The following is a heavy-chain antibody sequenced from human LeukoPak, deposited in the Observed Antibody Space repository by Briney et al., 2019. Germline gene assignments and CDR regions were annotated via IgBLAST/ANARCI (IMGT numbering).Heavy chain of an antibody. J-gene: IGHJ4*02. D-gene: IGHD5-12*01. Sequence: GGSLRLSCAASGFTFDDYTMHWVRQAPGKGLEWVSLISWDGVSTYYADSVKGRFTISRDNSKNSLYLQMNSLRTEDTALYYCAKDIEWLRLGHGVDYWGQGTLVTVSS. V-gene: IGHV3-43*01. CDR1: GFTFDDYT. CDR3: AKDIEWLRLGHGVDY. CDR2: ISWDGVST.